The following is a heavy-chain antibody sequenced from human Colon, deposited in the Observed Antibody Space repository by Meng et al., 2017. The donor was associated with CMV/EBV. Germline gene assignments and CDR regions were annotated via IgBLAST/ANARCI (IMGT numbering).Heavy chain of an antibody. D-gene: IGHD1-26*01. J-gene: IGHJ3*02. Sequence: GESLKISCAASGFTFSNYFMSWIRQAPGKGLEWVSYMSSSDGSTYYTESVRGRFTISRDNARKSLYLEMNNLRAEDTAVYYCAREDLWELGAFDIWGQGTMVTVSS. CDR3: AREDLWELGAFDI. CDR2: MSSSDGST. CDR1: GFTFSNYF. V-gene: IGHV3-11*04.